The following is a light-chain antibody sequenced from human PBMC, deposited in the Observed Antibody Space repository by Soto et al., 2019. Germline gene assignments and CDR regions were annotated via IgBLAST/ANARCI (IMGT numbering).Light chain of an antibody. J-gene: IGKJ1*01. Sequence: DVHMTQSPSSVSASVGDRGPITCRASQHINSNLAWYQQRPGQAPKLLIYAASTMATGVPARFSGSGSGTEFTLTISSLQSEDFAIYYCQQNNGWPVTFGQGTKVDIK. CDR2: AAS. CDR1: QHINSN. V-gene: IGKV1-12*01. CDR3: QQNNGWPVT.